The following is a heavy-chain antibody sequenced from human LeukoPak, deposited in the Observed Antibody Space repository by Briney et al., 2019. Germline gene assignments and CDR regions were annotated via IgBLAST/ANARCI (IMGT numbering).Heavy chain of an antibody. D-gene: IGHD5-18*01. CDR2: IYPGDSDT. V-gene: IGHV5-51*01. J-gene: IGHJ4*02. Sequence: GESLKISCKGSEYSFTNYWIGWVRQLPGKGLEWMGIIYPGDSDTRYSPSFQGQVTISADTSITTAYLQWSSLKASDSAMYYCARGLRYGWFDYWGQGTLVTVSS. CDR1: EYSFTNYW. CDR3: ARGLRYGWFDY.